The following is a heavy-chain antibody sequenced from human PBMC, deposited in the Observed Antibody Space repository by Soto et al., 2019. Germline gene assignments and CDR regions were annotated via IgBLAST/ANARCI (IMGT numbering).Heavy chain of an antibody. Sequence: QVQLQQWGAGLLKPSETLSLTSAVYGGSFSGYYWSWIRQPPGKGLEWIGEINHSGSTNYNPSLKSRVTLAVDTSKNQFSLTLSSVTAADTAVYYCARGKVVRGSYVTLDYWGQGTLVTVSS. J-gene: IGHJ4*02. CDR3: ARGKVVRGSYVTLDY. D-gene: IGHD3-10*01. CDR2: INHSGST. V-gene: IGHV4-34*01. CDR1: GGSFSGYY.